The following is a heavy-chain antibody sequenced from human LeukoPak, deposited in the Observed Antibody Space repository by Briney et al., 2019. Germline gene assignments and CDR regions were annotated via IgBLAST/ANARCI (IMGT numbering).Heavy chain of an antibody. D-gene: IGHD1-26*01. Sequence: ASVKVSCKASGYTFTSYGISWVRQAPGQGLEWMGRISAYNGNTNYAQKLQGRVTMTTDTSTSTAYMELRSLRSDDTAVYYCARSISGSSTYYYYGMDVWGQGTTVTVSS. CDR1: GYTFTSYG. J-gene: IGHJ6*02. CDR2: ISAYNGNT. V-gene: IGHV1-18*01. CDR3: ARSISGSSTYYYYGMDV.